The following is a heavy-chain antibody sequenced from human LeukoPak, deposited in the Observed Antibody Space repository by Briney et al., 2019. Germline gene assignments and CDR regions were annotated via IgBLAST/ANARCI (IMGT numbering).Heavy chain of an antibody. CDR2: INHSGST. D-gene: IGHD2-15*01. V-gene: IGHV4-34*01. Sequence: PTETLSLTCAVYGGSFSGYYWSWIRQPPGKGLEWIGEINHSGSTNYNPSLKSRVTISVDTSKNQFSLKLSSVTAADTAVYYCARSTSYCSGGSCYPTTVTPKYYFDYWGQGTLVTVSS. CDR3: ARSTSYCSGGSCYPTTVTPKYYFDY. CDR1: GGSFSGYY. J-gene: IGHJ4*02.